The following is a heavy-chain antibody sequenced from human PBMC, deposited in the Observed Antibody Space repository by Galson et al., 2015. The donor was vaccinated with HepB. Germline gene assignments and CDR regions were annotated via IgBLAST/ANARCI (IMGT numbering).Heavy chain of an antibody. V-gene: IGHV5-51*01. CDR3: GRRTLSGGDRYFDY. CDR2: IYPGDYDT. Sequence: QSGAEVKKPGESLKISCKGSGYSFSSYWIGWVRQMPGKGLEWMGIIYPGDYDTRYSPSFQGQVTISLDKSISTAYLQRSSLKASDTAMYYCGRRTLSGGDRYFDYWGQGTLVTVSS. D-gene: IGHD3-16*02. CDR1: GYSFSSYW. J-gene: IGHJ4*02.